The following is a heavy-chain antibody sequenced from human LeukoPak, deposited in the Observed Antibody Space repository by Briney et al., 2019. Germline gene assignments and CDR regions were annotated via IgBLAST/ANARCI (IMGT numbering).Heavy chain of an antibody. D-gene: IGHD3-3*01. CDR3: AKTYYDFWSGPAAGAFDI. CDR2: IVVGSGNT. J-gene: IGHJ3*02. V-gene: IGHV1-58*01. Sequence: SVKVSCKASGFTFTSSAVQWVRQARGQRLEWIGWIVVGSGNTNYAQKFQGRVTMTEDTSTDTAYMELSSLRSEDTAVYYCAKTYYDFWSGPAAGAFDIWGQGTMVTVSS. CDR1: GFTFTSSA.